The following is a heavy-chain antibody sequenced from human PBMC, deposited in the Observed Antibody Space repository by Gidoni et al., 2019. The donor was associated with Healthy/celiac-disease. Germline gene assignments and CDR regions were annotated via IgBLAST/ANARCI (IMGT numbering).Heavy chain of an antibody. J-gene: IGHJ6*02. CDR3: ARAGGQGYYYGMDV. V-gene: IGHV2-70*01. Sequence: QVTLRESGPALVKPTQTLTLTCTFPGFSLSTSGMCVSWIRQPPGKALEWLALIDWEDDKYYSTSLKTRLTISKDTSKNQVVLTMTNMDPVDTATYYCARAGGQGYYYGMDVWGQGTTVTVSS. CDR2: IDWEDDK. CDR1: GFSLSTSGMC.